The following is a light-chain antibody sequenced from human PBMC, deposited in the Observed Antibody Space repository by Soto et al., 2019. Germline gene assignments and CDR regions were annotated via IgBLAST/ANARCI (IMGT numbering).Light chain of an antibody. CDR1: QSVSNRY. CDR2: DAS. J-gene: IGKJ4*01. V-gene: IGKV3D-20*01. Sequence: IVLTQSPGTLSLSPGERATLSCRASQSVSNRYLAWYQQKPGLAPRLLIYDASSRATGIPDRFSGSGSGTDFTLTISRLEPEDFAVYYCQQYGTSPLTFGGGTKVDIK. CDR3: QQYGTSPLT.